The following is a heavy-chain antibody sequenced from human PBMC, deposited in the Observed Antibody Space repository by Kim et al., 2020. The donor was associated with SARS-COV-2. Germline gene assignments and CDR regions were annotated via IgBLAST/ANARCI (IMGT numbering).Heavy chain of an antibody. CDR1: GGSISSSSYY. Sequence: SETLSLTCTVSGGSISSSSYYWGWIRQPPGKGLEWIGSIYYSGSTYYNPSLKSRVTISVDTSKNQFSLKLSSVTAADTALYYFARHAAVSVDTAMANFDYWGQGTLVTVSS. D-gene: IGHD5-18*01. CDR2: IYYSGST. J-gene: IGHJ4*02. CDR3: ARHAAVSVDTAMANFDY. V-gene: IGHV4-39*01.